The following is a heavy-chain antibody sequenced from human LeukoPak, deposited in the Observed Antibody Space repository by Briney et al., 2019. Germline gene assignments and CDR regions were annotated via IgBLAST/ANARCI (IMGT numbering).Heavy chain of an antibody. CDR3: AKSGGSDFYYYMDV. CDR2: ISGSGGST. J-gene: IGHJ6*03. D-gene: IGHD6-19*01. V-gene: IGHV3-23*01. Sequence: GGSLRLSCAASGFTFSSYAMRWVRQAPGKGLEWVSAISGSGGSTYYADSMKGRFSISRDNSKNTLYLQMNSLRAEDTAVYYCAKSGGSDFYYYMDVWGQGTTVTVSS. CDR1: GFTFSSYA.